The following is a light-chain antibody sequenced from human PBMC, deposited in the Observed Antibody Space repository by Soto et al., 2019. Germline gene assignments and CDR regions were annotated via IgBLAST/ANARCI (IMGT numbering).Light chain of an antibody. CDR3: QQYNKWRT. CDR1: HSVSTT. CDR2: GAS. J-gene: IGKJ1*01. V-gene: IGKV3-15*01. Sequence: EIVMTQSPATLSVSPGERATLSCRASHSVSTTLAWYQQKPGQTPRLLIYGASTRATGIPARFSGSGSGTDFTLTISRLEPEDFAVYFCQQYNKWRTFGQGTKVDIK.